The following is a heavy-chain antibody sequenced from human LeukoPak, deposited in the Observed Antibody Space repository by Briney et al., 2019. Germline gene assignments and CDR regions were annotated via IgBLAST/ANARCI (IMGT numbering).Heavy chain of an antibody. D-gene: IGHD3-22*01. J-gene: IGHJ4*02. CDR1: GFTFSSYG. CDR2: ISYDGSNK. V-gene: IGHV3-30*18. CDR3: AKDGPSYDSSGYYLDYFDY. Sequence: GRSLRLSCAASGFTFSSYGMHWVRQAPGKGLEWVAVISYDGSNKYYADSVKGRFTISRVNSKNTLYLQMNSLRAEDTAVYYCAKDGPSYDSSGYYLDYFDYWGQGTLVTVSS.